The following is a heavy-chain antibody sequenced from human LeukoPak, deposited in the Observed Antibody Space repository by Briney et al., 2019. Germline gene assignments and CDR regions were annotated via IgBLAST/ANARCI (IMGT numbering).Heavy chain of an antibody. CDR2: IIPIFGTA. D-gene: IGHD2-2*01. V-gene: IGHV1-69*01. CDR3: ARDREEKYQLPKAVAVFLGFDP. CDR1: GGTFSSYA. Sequence: ASVKVSCKASGGTFSSYAISWVRQAPGQGLEWMGGIIPIFGTANYAQKFQGRVTITADESTSTAHMELSSLRSEDTAVYYCARDREEKYQLPKAVAVFLGFDPWGQGTLVTVSS. J-gene: IGHJ5*02.